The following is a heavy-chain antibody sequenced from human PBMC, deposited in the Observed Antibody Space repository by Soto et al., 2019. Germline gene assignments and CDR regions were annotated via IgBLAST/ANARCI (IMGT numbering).Heavy chain of an antibody. CDR1: GFTVSSNY. J-gene: IGHJ4*02. Sequence: GGSLRLSCAASGFTVSSNYMSWVRQAPGKGLEWVSVIYSGGSKYYADSVKGRFTISRDKSKNTLYLQMNSLRAEDTAVYYCARDGSDGSGSYYYFDYWGQGTLVTVSS. CDR2: IYSGGSK. V-gene: IGHV3-53*01. D-gene: IGHD3-10*01. CDR3: ARDGSDGSGSYYYFDY.